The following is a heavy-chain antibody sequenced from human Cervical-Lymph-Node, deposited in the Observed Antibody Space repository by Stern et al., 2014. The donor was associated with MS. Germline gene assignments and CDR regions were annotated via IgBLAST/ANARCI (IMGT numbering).Heavy chain of an antibody. CDR1: GGSISSGGYY. CDR3: ARVSCDFWSGEYPFDY. CDR2: IYYSGST. D-gene: IGHD3-3*01. Sequence: QLQLQESGPGLVKPSPTLSLTCTVSGGSISSGGYYWCWIRQHPGQGLAWIGYIYYSGSTYYNPSVKSRVTISVDTSKNQFSLELSSVTAADTAVYYCARVSCDFWSGEYPFDYWGQGTLVTVSS. J-gene: IGHJ4*02. V-gene: IGHV4-31*03.